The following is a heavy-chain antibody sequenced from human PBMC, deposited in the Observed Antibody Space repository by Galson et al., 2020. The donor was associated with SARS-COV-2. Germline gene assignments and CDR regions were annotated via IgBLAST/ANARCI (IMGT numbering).Heavy chain of an antibody. D-gene: IGHD2-2*03. V-gene: IGHV3-30*18. CDR2: ISKDGSKNK. CDR3: AKETSSGYCSSRNCWSGAFDM. Sequence: QAGGSLRLSCEASGPSFRNYGAHWVRQAPGKGLEWVAIISKDGSKNKLYADSVKGRFTISRDNSKNALYLQMDSLRPEDTAIYYCAKETSSGYCSSRNCWSGAFDMWGQGTMVIVSS. CDR1: GPSFRNYG. J-gene: IGHJ3*02.